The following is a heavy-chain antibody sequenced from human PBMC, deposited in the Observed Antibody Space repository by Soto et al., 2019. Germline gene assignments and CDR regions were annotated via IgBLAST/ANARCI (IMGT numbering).Heavy chain of an antibody. CDR3: ARGGGTILAPLP. D-gene: IGHD3-3*01. J-gene: IGHJ5*02. CDR2: INPNSGAT. CDR1: GYTFTGYF. V-gene: IGHV1-2*02. Sequence: QVQLVQSGAEVKKPGASVKVSCKASGYTFTGYFMHWVRQDPGQGLEWMGWINPNSGATKYAPKFQGRVSLTRDTSISTAYMEMTMLRSDDTAVYYCARGGGTILAPLPWGQGTLVTVSS.